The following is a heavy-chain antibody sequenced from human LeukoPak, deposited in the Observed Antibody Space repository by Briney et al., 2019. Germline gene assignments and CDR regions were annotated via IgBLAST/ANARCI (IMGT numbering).Heavy chain of an antibody. CDR2: INSDGSST. CDR3: ARMAYCGGDCPPDYYYYYMDV. J-gene: IGHJ6*03. CDR1: GFTFSSYW. D-gene: IGHD2-21*02. Sequence: GGSLRLSCAASGFTFSSYWMHWVRQAPGKGLVWVSRINSDGSSTSYADSVKGRFTISRDNAKNSLYLQMNSLRAEDTAVYYCARMAYCGGDCPPDYYYYYMDVWGKGTTVTVSS. V-gene: IGHV3-74*01.